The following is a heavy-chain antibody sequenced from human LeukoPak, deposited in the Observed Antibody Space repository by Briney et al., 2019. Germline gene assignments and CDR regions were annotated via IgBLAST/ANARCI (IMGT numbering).Heavy chain of an antibody. CDR1: GGSISSGSYY. CDR3: ARERYYASGSYSGMWYFDY. D-gene: IGHD3-10*01. V-gene: IGHV4-39*07. CDR2: IYHNGNT. Sequence: SQTLSLTCTVSGGSISSGSYYWGWIRQPPGKGLEWIGTIYHNGNTYYNSSLKSRVTISVDTSKNQFSLKLNSVTAADTAVYYCARERYYASGSYSGMWYFDYWGQGTLVTASS. J-gene: IGHJ4*02.